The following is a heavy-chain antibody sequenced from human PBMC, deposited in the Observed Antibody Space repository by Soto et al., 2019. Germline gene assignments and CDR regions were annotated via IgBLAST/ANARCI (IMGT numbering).Heavy chain of an antibody. D-gene: IGHD3-22*01. CDR2: IWYDGSKK. CDR3: ARPEIVAGGGAFDI. V-gene: IGHV3-33*01. Sequence: QVQLVESGGGVVQPGRSLRLSCAASGFTFSSYGMHWVRQAPGKGLEWVAVIWYDGSKKYYADLVKGRFTISRDNSKNTLYLQMNSLRAEDTAVYYCARPEIVAGGGAFDIWGQGTMVTVSS. CDR1: GFTFSSYG. J-gene: IGHJ3*02.